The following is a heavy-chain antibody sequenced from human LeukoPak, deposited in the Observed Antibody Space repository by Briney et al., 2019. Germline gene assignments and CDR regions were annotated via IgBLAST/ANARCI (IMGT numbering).Heavy chain of an antibody. V-gene: IGHV4-59*01. CDR1: GGSISSYY. CDR2: IYYSGST. D-gene: IGHD3-10*01. Sequence: SETLSLTCTVSGGSISSYYWSWIRQPPGKGLEWIGYIYYSGSTNYNPSLKSRVTISVDTSKNQFSLKLSSVTAADTAVYYCARGFLRSTPLFDPWGQGTLVTVSS. CDR3: ARGFLRSTPLFDP. J-gene: IGHJ5*02.